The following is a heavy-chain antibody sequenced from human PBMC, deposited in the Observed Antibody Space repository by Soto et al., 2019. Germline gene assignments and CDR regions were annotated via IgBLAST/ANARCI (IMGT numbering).Heavy chain of an antibody. D-gene: IGHD4-4*01. Sequence: SETLSLTCTVSGGSISSYYWSWIRQPPGKGLEWIGYIYYSGSTNYNPSLKSRVTISVDTSKNQFSLKLSSVTAADTAVYYCASSKGSYYYGMDVWGQGTTVTVSS. V-gene: IGHV4-59*01. CDR1: GGSISSYY. CDR3: ASSKGSYYYGMDV. J-gene: IGHJ6*02. CDR2: IYYSGST.